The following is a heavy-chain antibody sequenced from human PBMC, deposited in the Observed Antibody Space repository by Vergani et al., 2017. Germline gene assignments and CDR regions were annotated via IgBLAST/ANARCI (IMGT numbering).Heavy chain of an antibody. CDR3: ARGGGRWLHLFDY. J-gene: IGHJ4*02. CDR1: GYSISSGYF. Sequence: QVQLQESGPGLVKPSETLSLTCTVSGYSISSGYFCGWIRQPPGKGLEWIGSIYHSGSTSYNPSLKSRVTISVDTSKNQFSLMLSAVTAADTAVYYCARGGGRWLHLFDYWGQGTLVTVSS. V-gene: IGHV4-38-2*02. CDR2: IYHSGST. D-gene: IGHD5-24*01.